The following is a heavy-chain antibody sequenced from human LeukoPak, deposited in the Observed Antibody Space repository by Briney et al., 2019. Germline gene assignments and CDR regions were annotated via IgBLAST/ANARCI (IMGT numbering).Heavy chain of an antibody. CDR2: ISAYNGNT. Sequence: ASVKVSCKASGYTFTSYGISWVRQAPGQGLEWMGWISAYNGNTNYAQKLQGRATMTTDTSTSTAYMELRSLRSDDTAVYYCARDSVGDSSTSPIDYWGQGTLVTVSS. V-gene: IGHV1-18*01. CDR3: ARDSVGDSSTSPIDY. J-gene: IGHJ4*02. CDR1: GYTFTSYG. D-gene: IGHD2-2*01.